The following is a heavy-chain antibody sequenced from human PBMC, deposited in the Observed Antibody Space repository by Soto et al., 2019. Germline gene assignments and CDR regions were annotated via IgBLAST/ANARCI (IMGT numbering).Heavy chain of an antibody. Sequence: TGGSLRLSCAASGFTFSSYGMHWVRQAPGKGLEWVAVISYDGSNKYYADSVKGRFTISRDNSKNTLYLQMNSLRAEDTAVYYCAKDRTRRGGAFDIWGQGTMVTVSS. J-gene: IGHJ3*02. CDR2: ISYDGSNK. CDR1: GFTFSSYG. CDR3: AKDRTRRGGAFDI. V-gene: IGHV3-30*18. D-gene: IGHD1-1*01.